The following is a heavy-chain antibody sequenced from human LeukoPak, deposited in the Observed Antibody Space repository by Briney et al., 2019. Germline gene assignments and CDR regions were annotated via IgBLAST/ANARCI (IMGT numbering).Heavy chain of an antibody. Sequence: SETLSLTCTVSGGSISSYYWSWIRQPPGKGLEWIGYIYYSGSTNYNPSLKSRVTISVDTSENQFSLKLSSVTAADTAVYYCARVRGTVVTSLYYYYGMDVWGQGTTVTVSS. D-gene: IGHD4-23*01. CDR1: GGSISSYY. CDR3: ARVRGTVVTSLYYYYGMDV. V-gene: IGHV4-59*01. CDR2: IYYSGST. J-gene: IGHJ6*02.